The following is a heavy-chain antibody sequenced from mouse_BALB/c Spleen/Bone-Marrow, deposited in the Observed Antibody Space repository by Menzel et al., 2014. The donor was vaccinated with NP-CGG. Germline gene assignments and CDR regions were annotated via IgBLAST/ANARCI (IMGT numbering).Heavy chain of an antibody. CDR3: ARGYYDDY. CDR2: IRNKANGYTT. Sequence: EVQLQQSGGGLVQPGGSLRLSCATSGFTFTDYFMTWVRPPPGKALEWLGFIRNKANGYTTEYSASVKGRFTISRNNSQSILYLQMNTLRAEDSATYYCARGYYDDYWGQGTTLTVSS. J-gene: IGHJ2*01. CDR1: GFTFTDYF. D-gene: IGHD2-4*01. V-gene: IGHV7-3*02.